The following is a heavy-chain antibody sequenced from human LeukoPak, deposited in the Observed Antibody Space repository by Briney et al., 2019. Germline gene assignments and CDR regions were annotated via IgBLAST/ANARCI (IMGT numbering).Heavy chain of an antibody. CDR3: ARESPDYVWGSSDFDS. CDR2: ISTSGSTI. J-gene: IGHJ4*02. D-gene: IGHD3-16*01. CDR1: GFTFSSYE. Sequence: GGSLRLSCAASGFTFSSYEMNWVRQAPGKGLEWVSYISTSGSTIYYADSVRGRFTISRDNAKNSLYPQMNSLRAEDMAVYYCARESPDYVWGSSDFDSWGQGTLVTVSS. V-gene: IGHV3-48*03.